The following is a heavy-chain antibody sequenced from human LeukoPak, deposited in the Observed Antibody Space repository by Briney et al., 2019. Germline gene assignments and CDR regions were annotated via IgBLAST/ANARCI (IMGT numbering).Heavy chain of an antibody. CDR1: GFTFSSYG. J-gene: IGHJ4*02. CDR3: AKDLPPYSSRPEGYYFDY. CDR2: IWYDGSNK. V-gene: IGHV3-33*06. D-gene: IGHD6-13*01. Sequence: PVGSLRLPCAASGFTFSSYGMHWVRQAPGKGLEWVAVIWYDGSNKYYADSVKGRFTISRDNSKNTLYLQMNSLRAEDTAVYYCAKDLPPYSSRPEGYYFDYWGQGTLVTVSS.